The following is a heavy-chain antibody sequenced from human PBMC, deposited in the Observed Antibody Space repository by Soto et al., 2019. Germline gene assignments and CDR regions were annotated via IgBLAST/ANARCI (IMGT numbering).Heavy chain of an antibody. J-gene: IGHJ4*02. Sequence: GGSLRLCCAASGFTFSSYAMHWVRQAPGKGLEWVAAISYDGSNKYYADSVKGRFTISRDNSKNTLYLQMNSLRAEDTAVYYCARGPSSLTRFDYWGQGTLVTVSS. D-gene: IGHD2-2*01. V-gene: IGHV3-30-3*01. CDR1: GFTFSSYA. CDR3: ARGPSSLTRFDY. CDR2: ISYDGSNK.